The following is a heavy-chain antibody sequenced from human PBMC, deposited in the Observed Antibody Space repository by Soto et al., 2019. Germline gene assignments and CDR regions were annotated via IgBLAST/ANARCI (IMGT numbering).Heavy chain of an antibody. V-gene: IGHV3-21*01. CDR2: ISSSSSYI. Sequence: PGGSLRLSCAASGFTFSSYSMNWVRQAPGKGLEWVSSISSSSSYIYYADSVKGRFTISRDNAKNSLYLQMNSLRAEDTAVYYCARDSPQRRDCSGGSCFYYYYYYGMDVWGQGTTVTVSS. J-gene: IGHJ6*02. D-gene: IGHD2-15*01. CDR3: ARDSPQRRDCSGGSCFYYYYYYGMDV. CDR1: GFTFSSYS.